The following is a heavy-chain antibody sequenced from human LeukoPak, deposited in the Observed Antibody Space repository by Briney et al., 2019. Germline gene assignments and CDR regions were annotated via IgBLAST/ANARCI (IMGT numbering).Heavy chain of an antibody. V-gene: IGHV1-18*01. Sequence: ASVKVSCKASGYSFDRYGDSWVRQAPGQGLEWLGWIGAFNGNTNYAQNLQGRVTMTADTSTTTAYMELRSLSSDDTAVYYCARDFLSYDGSENHFEDTFDIWGQGTMVIVSS. CDR2: IGAFNGNT. J-gene: IGHJ3*02. CDR3: ARDFLSYDGSENHFEDTFDI. CDR1: GYSFDRYG. D-gene: IGHD3-22*01.